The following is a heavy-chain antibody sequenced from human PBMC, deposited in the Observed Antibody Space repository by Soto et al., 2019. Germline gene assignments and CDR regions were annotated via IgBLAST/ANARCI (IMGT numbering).Heavy chain of an antibody. V-gene: IGHV3-23*01. J-gene: IGHJ4*02. CDR3: EKDRKSSTWYRGGAY. D-gene: IGHD6-13*01. CDR2: NSGSGGST. Sequence: EVQLLESGGGLVQPGGSLRLSCAASGFTFSSYAMSWVRQAPGKGLAWVSSNSGSGGSTYYADAVKGRFTISRDNPKNTLYLQMNSLRDEDTAVYSCEKDRKSSTWYRGGAYWCQGALVTVSS. CDR1: GFTFSSYA.